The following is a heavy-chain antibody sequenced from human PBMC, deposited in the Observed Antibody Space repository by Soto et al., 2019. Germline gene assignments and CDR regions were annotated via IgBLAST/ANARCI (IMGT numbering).Heavy chain of an antibody. V-gene: IGHV3-23*01. J-gene: IGHJ4*02. CDR1: GFTVSSYA. Sequence: EMQLLVSGGGLVQAGGSLRLSCAASGFTVSSYALNWVRQAPGKGLEWVSGISASTYYADSVKGRFTISRDTSKNTLYLQMNSLRAEDTAIYFCAIRMYSTRWYYLDYWGQGTLVTVSS. CDR3: AIRMYSTRWYYLDY. CDR2: ISAST. D-gene: IGHD6-13*01.